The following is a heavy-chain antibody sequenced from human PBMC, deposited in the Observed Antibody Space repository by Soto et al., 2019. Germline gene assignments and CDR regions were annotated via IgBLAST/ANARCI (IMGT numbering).Heavy chain of an antibody. CDR3: ARVTIGWYLFDF. V-gene: IGHV4-59*01. CDR1: GDSMRNFY. Sequence: SETLSLTCSVSGDSMRNFYWSWIRQSPGKGLEWIGYISYSGSTDYNPSLRGRVIISVDTSRNQFSLKLSSVTAADTPVYYCARVTIGWYLFDFWGQGTLVTVSS. CDR2: ISYSGST. J-gene: IGHJ4*02. D-gene: IGHD6-19*01.